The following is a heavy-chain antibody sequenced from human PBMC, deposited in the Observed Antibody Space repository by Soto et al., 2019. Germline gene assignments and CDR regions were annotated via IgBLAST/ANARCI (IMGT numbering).Heavy chain of an antibody. CDR2: ISYDGSNK. V-gene: IGHV3-30-3*01. D-gene: IGHD1-26*01. J-gene: IGHJ4*02. CDR3: ARTISPDKYIVGATGVDY. Sequence: QVQLVESGGGVVQPGRSLRLSCAASGFTFSSYAMHWVRQAPGKGLEWVAVISYDGSNKYYADSVKGRFTISRDNSKNTLYLQMNSLRAEDTAVYYCARTISPDKYIVGATGVDYWGQGTLVTVSS. CDR1: GFTFSSYA.